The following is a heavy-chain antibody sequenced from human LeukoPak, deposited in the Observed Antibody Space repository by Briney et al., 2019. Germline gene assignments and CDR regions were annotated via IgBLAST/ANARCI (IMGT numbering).Heavy chain of an antibody. CDR1: GGSFSGYY. CDR3: AREPGDAFDI. J-gene: IGHJ3*02. Sequence: SETLSLTCAVYGGSFSGYYWSWIRQPPGKGLEWIGEINHSGSTNYNPSLKSRVTISVDKSKNQFSLKLSSVTAADTAVYYCAREPGDAFDIWGQGTMVTVSS. D-gene: IGHD7-27*01. CDR2: INHSGST. V-gene: IGHV4-34*01.